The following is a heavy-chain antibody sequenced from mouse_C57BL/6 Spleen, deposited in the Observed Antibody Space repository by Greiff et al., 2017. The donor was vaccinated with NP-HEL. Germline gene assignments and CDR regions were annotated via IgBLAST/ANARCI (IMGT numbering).Heavy chain of an antibody. J-gene: IGHJ2*01. CDR3: ARGLRHYFDY. V-gene: IGHV5-17*01. CDR2: ISSGSSTI. Sequence: VQLQQSGGGLVKPGGSLKLSCAASGFTFSDYGMHWVRQAPEKGLEWVAYISSGSSTIYYADTVKGRFTISRDNAKNTLFLQMTSLRSEDTAMYYCARGLRHYFDYWGQGTTLTVSS. D-gene: IGHD2-4*01. CDR1: GFTFSDYG.